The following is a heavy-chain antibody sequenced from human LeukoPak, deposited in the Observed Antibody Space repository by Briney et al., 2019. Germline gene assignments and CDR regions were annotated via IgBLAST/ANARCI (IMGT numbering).Heavy chain of an antibody. Sequence: SETLSLTRTVSGVSVNSGDYFWSWIRQPPGKGLEWIGYIYYSGSSYYNPSFRSRVTIAVDTSKNQFSLKLNSVTAADTAVYYCARGGRPDYWGQGTLVTVSS. V-gene: IGHV4-30-4*01. CDR2: IYYSGSS. D-gene: IGHD6-25*01. CDR3: ARGGRPDY. J-gene: IGHJ4*02. CDR1: GVSVNSGDYF.